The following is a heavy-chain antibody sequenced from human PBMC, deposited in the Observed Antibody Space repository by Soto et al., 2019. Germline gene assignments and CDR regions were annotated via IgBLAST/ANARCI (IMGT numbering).Heavy chain of an antibody. V-gene: IGHV4-30-2*01. J-gene: IGHJ6*02. CDR1: GGSISSGGYS. D-gene: IGHD6-19*01. Sequence: SETLSLTCAVSGGSISSGGYSWSWIRQPPGKGLEWIGYIYHSGSTYYNPSLKSRVTISVDRSKNQFSLKLSSVTAADTAVYYCARDSSGWPYYYYGMDVWGQGTTVTVSS. CDR2: IYHSGST. CDR3: ARDSSGWPYYYYGMDV.